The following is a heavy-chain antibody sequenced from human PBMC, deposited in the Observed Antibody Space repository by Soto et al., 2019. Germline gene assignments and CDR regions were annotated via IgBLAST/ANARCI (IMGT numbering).Heavy chain of an antibody. Sequence: SLRLSCAVSGFSFTNYGMHWVRQAPGQGLEWVAVIWYDGSKKYYADSVKGRFTISRDNSQNTLYLQMNNLRTEDTAVYYYARERGKGLSYGGWSFDDWGQGALVTVSS. CDR3: ARERGKGLSYGGWSFDD. J-gene: IGHJ4*02. V-gene: IGHV3-33*01. CDR1: GFSFTNYG. D-gene: IGHD1-26*01. CDR2: IWYDGSKK.